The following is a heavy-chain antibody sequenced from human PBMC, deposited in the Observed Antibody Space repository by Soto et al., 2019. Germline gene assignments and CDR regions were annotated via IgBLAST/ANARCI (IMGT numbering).Heavy chain of an antibody. CDR3: ARAGSPFHSDSTGYWGFDY. Sequence: EVQLVESGGGLIQPGGSLRLSCAASGFTFSDHQMNWVRQAPGRGLEWVSVIYSSGTTYYGDSVKGRFTISRDNSKNTLYLQMNSLRTEDTALYYCARAGSPFHSDSTGYWGFDYWGQGTLVTVSS. CDR1: GFTFSDHQ. D-gene: IGHD3-9*01. CDR2: IYSSGTT. J-gene: IGHJ4*02. V-gene: IGHV3-53*01.